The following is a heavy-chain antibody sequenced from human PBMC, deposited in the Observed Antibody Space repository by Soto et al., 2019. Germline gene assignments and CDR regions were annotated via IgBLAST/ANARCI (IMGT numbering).Heavy chain of an antibody. CDR3: ARDRYYGSGTYYNFYSGMDV. CDR2: IFHSGST. CDR1: GGSINRGDYY. J-gene: IGHJ6*02. Sequence: TLSLTCTVSGGSINRGDYYWTWVRQRPGMGLGWIRNIFHSGSTYYTPSLQSRVTISLDTSKNHFSLKLSSVTPADTAVYYCARDRYYGSGTYYNFYSGMDVWGQGTTVTVSS. V-gene: IGHV4-30-4*01. D-gene: IGHD3-10*01.